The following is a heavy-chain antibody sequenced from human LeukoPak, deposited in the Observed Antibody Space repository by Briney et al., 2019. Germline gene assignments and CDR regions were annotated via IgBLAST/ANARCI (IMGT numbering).Heavy chain of an antibody. CDR3: AGTLVGATSFDY. J-gene: IGHJ4*02. CDR1: GFTFSSYW. CDR2: IKQDGSEK. V-gene: IGHV3-7*01. Sequence: GGSLRLSCAVSGFTFSSYWMSWVRQAPGKGLEWVANIKQDGSEKYYVDSVKGRFTISRDNAKNSLYLQMNSLRAEDTAVYYCAGTLVGATSFDYWGQGTLVTVSS. D-gene: IGHD1-26*01.